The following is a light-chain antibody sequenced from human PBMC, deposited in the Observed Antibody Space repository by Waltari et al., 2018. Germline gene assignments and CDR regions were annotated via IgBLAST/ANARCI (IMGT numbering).Light chain of an antibody. V-gene: IGLV4-69*01. J-gene: IGLJ2*01. Sequence: QPEKGPRYVMKVSRAGSQQKGDGSAGRFAGSSSGTERYPIISSVQSEDEADYYCQTWDTGTHVVFGGGTKLTVL. CDR3: QTWDTGTHVV. CDR2: VSRAGSQ.